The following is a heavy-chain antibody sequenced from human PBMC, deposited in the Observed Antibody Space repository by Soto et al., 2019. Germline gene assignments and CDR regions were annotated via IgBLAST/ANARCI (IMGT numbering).Heavy chain of an antibody. D-gene: IGHD2-2*01. J-gene: IGHJ5*02. CDR1: GFTFSSYS. CDR3: AVIGVVPAAIYGDSNWFDR. CDR2: ISSSSSTI. V-gene: IGHV3-48*02. Sequence: EVQLVESGGGLVQPGGSLRLSCAASGFTFSSYSMNWVRQAPGKGLEWVSYISSSSSTIYYSDSVKGRFTISRDNAKKSLYLQMNRLRDEDTAVYYCAVIGVVPAAIYGDSNWFDRWGQGTLVTVSS.